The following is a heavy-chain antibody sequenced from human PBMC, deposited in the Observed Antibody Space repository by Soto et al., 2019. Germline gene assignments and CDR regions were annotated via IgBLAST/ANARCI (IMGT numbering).Heavy chain of an antibody. CDR3: ARDQEVHDSRGHKIRAMDV. J-gene: IGHJ6*02. V-gene: IGHV3-48*03. D-gene: IGHD6-19*01. CDR2: ISESGTSM. Sequence: LRLSCAASGFPFSRYEMNWVRQAPGKGLEWISYISESGTSMYYADAVKGRFAISRDNAQNSLYLQMNSLRIEDTAVYYCARDQEVHDSRGHKIRAMDVWGQGTTVTVSS. CDR1: GFPFSRYE.